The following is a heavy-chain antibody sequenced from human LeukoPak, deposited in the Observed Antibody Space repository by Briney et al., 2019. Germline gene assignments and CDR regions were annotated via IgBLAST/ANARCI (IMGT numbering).Heavy chain of an antibody. J-gene: IGHJ4*02. CDR1: GFTFSSYS. D-gene: IGHD2-2*03. V-gene: IGHV4-39*01. CDR2: IYFSGNT. Sequence: GSLRLSCAASGFTFSSYSMNWIRQPPGKGLEWIGSIYFSGNTYYNPSLKTRVTISIDTSKNQFSLKLTSVTAADTAIFYCASGYFVHTFDFWGQGTLGTVSS. CDR3: ASGYFVHTFDF.